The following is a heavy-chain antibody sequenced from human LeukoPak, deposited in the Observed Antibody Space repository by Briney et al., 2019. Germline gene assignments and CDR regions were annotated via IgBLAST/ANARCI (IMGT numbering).Heavy chain of an antibody. J-gene: IGHJ4*02. CDR2: IYYSGST. V-gene: IGHV4-39*01. CDR1: GGSISSSSYY. D-gene: IGHD1-26*01. CDR3: ARHRPWEYYFDY. Sequence: SETLSLTCTVSGGSISSSSYYWGWIRQPPGKGLEWIGSIYYSGSTYYNPSLKSRVTISVDTSMNQFSLKLSSVTAADTAVYYCARHRPWEYYFDYWGQGTLVTVSS.